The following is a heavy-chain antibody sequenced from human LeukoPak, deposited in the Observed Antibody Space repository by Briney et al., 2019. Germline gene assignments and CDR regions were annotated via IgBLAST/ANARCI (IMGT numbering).Heavy chain of an antibody. CDR2: ISGSGGNT. D-gene: IGHD5-18*01. V-gene: IGHV3-23*01. CDR1: GFTFSSYA. Sequence: GGSLRLSCAASGFTFSSYAMSWVRQAPGKGLECVSAISGSGGNTYYADSVKGRFTISRDNSKNTLYLRMNSLRAEDTAVYYCAKADTTMDPPFDYGGQGTLVTVSS. J-gene: IGHJ4*02. CDR3: AKADTTMDPPFDY.